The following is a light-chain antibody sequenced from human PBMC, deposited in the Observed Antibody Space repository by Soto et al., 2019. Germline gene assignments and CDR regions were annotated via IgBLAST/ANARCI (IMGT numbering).Light chain of an antibody. J-gene: IGKJ1*01. CDR1: QSVSTR. CDR3: QQYYSYPRT. V-gene: IGKV1-5*02. Sequence: DIQMTQSPSSLSASVGDRVTIICRASQSVSTRLAWYQQKPGKAPKLLIFDASSLESGTPSRFSGRRSGTDFTLTISCLQSEDFATYYCQQYYSYPRTFGQGTKVDI. CDR2: DAS.